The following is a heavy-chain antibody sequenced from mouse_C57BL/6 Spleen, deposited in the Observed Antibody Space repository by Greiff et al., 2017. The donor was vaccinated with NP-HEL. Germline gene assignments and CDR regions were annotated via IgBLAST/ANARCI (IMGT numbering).Heavy chain of an antibody. CDR1: GYTFTDYN. Sequence: VQLQQSGPELVKPGASVKMSCKASGYTFTDYNMHWVKQSHGKSLEWIGYINPNNGGTSYNQKFKGKATLTVNKSSSTAYMELRSLTSEDSAVYYSARKGLTGNGVGYWGQGTLVTVAA. CDR2: INPNNGGT. V-gene: IGHV1-22*01. D-gene: IGHD4-1*01. J-gene: IGHJ3*01. CDR3: ARKGLTGNGVGY.